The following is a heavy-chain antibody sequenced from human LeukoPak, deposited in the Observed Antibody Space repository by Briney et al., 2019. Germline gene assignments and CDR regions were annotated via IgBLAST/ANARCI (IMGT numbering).Heavy chain of an antibody. CDR3: AKLPTMIAATSPNY. J-gene: IGHJ4*02. V-gene: IGHV3-33*03. CDR1: GFAFSNYG. Sequence: GGSLRLSCAASGFAFSNYGMRWVRQAPGKGLEWVAVIWYDGTNQFYADSVKGRFTISRDNSKNTLYLQMNTLRVGDTAVYFCAKLPTMIAATSPNYWGQGTLVTVSS. CDR2: IWYDGTNQ. D-gene: IGHD2-15*01.